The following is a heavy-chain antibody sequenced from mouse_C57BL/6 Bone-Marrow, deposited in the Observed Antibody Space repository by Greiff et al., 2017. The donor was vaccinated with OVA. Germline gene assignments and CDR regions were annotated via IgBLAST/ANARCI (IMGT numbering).Heavy chain of an antibody. CDR1: GFNIKDDY. CDR2: IGPENGGT. V-gene: IGHV14-4*01. Sequence: EVQLQQSGAELVRPGASVSLSCSASGFNIKDDYMHWVKQRPEHGLEWIGWIGPENGGTEYVSKCQGRATITADTSSNTAYLQLSRLTSEDTAVYCCTPLRYSSNGDYAMDYRGQGTSVTVSS. D-gene: IGHD1-1*01. J-gene: IGHJ4*01. CDR3: TPLRYSSNGDYAMDY.